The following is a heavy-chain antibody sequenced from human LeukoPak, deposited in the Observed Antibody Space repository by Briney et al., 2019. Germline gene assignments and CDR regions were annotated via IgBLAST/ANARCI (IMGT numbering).Heavy chain of an antibody. V-gene: IGHV3-30*18. CDR1: GFTFSSYG. J-gene: IGHJ4*02. CDR3: AKESSSSWLGY. Sequence: PGRSLRLSCAASGFTFSSYGMHWVRQAPGKGLEWVAVISYDGSNKYYADSVKGRFTISRDNSKNTLYLQMNSLRAEDTAVYYCAKESSSSWLGYWGQGTLVTVSS. D-gene: IGHD6-13*01. CDR2: ISYDGSNK.